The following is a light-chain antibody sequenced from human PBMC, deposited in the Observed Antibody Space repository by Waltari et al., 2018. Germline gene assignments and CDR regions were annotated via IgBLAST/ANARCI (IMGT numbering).Light chain of an antibody. CDR2: RAS. V-gene: IGKV3-20*01. J-gene: IGKJ1*01. CDR3: QQHGTLPAT. Sequence: EIVLTQSPGTASLSPGEGAPLSCRASQTVGSSSLAWYQQKPGQAPRLVIYRASRRATGIPDRFSGSGSGTDFSLTISRLEPEDFAVYYCQQHGTLPATFGQGTKVEIK. CDR1: QTVGSSS.